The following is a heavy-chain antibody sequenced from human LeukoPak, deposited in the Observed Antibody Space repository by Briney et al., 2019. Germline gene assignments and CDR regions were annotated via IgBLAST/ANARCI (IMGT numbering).Heavy chain of an antibody. D-gene: IGHD3-10*01. CDR3: ARSSTMVRGVITSPLGY. CDR2: INPNSGGT. CDR1: GYTFTGYY. J-gene: IGHJ4*02. Sequence: EASVKVSCKASGYTFTGYYMHWVRQAPGQGLERMGWINPNSGGTNYAQKFQGWVTMTRDTSISTAYMELSRLRSDDTAVYYCARSSTMVRGVITSPLGYWGQGTLVTVSS. V-gene: IGHV1-2*04.